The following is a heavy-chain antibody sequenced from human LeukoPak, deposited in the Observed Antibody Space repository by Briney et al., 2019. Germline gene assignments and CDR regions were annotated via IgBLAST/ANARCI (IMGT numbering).Heavy chain of an antibody. J-gene: IGHJ4*01. V-gene: IGHV3-7*05. CDR2: IRDDGSEE. CDR3: ATDRREEPSNYNRNRFTY. Sequence: GGSLRLSCVDSGFTFSSYWMNWVRQAPGRGLEWVGNIRDDGSEENYVDSVKGRFTISRDSAKNSLYLQMNNLRAEDTAVYYCATDRREEPSNYNRNRFTYWGQGTLVSVSS. CDR1: GFTFSSYW. D-gene: IGHD1-14*01.